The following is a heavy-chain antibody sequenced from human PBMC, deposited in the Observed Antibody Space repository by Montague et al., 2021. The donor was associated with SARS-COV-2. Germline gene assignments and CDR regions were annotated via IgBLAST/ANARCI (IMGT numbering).Heavy chain of an antibody. Sequence: SETLSLTCSVSGGSMNSYYWSWLRQLPGKGLEWIGYIYYRGSTNYNPSLKSRVTISVDTSKNQFSLSLTSVTAADTAVYYCARGSTYDWFDSWGQGTLVTVSS. CDR2: IYYRGST. CDR3: ARGSTYDWFDS. D-gene: IGHD5/OR15-5a*01. CDR1: GGSMNSYY. V-gene: IGHV4-59*01. J-gene: IGHJ5*01.